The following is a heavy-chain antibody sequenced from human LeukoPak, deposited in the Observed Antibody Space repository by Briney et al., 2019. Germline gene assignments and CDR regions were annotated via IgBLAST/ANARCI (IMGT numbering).Heavy chain of an antibody. J-gene: IGHJ6*03. Sequence: ASVKVSCKASGYTFTSYYMHWVRQAPGQGLEWMGIINPSGGSTSYAQNFQGRVTMTRDTSTSTVYMELSSLRSEDTAVYYCARDPRSDGSDYYYMDVWGKGTTVTVSS. CDR2: INPSGGST. CDR1: GYTFTSYY. CDR3: ARDPRSDGSDYYYMDV. D-gene: IGHD3-10*01. V-gene: IGHV1-46*01.